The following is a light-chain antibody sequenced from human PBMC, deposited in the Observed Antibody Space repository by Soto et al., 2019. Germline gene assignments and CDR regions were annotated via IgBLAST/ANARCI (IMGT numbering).Light chain of an antibody. CDR3: QQRSNWPPVIT. CDR2: GAS. V-gene: IGKV3-11*01. CDR1: QSVSSY. J-gene: IGKJ5*01. Sequence: EIVLTQSPATLSLSPGERATLSCRASQSVSSYLAWYQQKPGQAPRLLIYGASTRATGIPARFSGSGSGTDFTLTISSLEPEDFAVYYCQQRSNWPPVITFGQGTRLEIK.